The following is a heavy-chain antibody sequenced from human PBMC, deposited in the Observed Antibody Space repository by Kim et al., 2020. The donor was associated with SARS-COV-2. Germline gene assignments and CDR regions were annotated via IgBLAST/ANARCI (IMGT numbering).Heavy chain of an antibody. J-gene: IGHJ4*02. CDR3: ARVSSELVGGTGIFDY. V-gene: IGHV5-51*01. Sequence: PSFQGQVTTSADKSTSTAYLQWSSLKASDTAMYYCARVSSELVGGTGIFDYWGQGTLVTVSS. D-gene: IGHD3-10*01.